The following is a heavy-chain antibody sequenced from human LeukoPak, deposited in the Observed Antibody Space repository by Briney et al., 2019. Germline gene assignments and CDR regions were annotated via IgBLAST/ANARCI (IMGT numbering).Heavy chain of an antibody. CDR2: ISSSGSAI. D-gene: IGHD3-10*02. CDR1: GFTFSSYE. Sequence: GGSLRLSCAASGFTFSSYEMNWVRQAPGKGLEWVSYISSSGSAIYYADSVKGRFTISRDNAKSSLYLQMNSLRAEDTAVYYCAELGITMIGGVWGKGTTVTISS. J-gene: IGHJ6*04. CDR3: AELGITMIGGV. V-gene: IGHV3-48*03.